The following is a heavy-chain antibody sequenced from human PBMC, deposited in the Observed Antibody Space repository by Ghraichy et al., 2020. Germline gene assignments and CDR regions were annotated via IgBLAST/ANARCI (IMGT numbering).Heavy chain of an antibody. J-gene: IGHJ4*02. CDR2: IKSDGSEK. D-gene: IGHD3-16*02. CDR3: ARCYDAIWGSYPLNY. V-gene: IGHV3-7*01. Sequence: GGSLRLSCAASGFTFSNYWMTWVRQAPGKGLEWVANIKSDGSEKYFVDSVKGRFTISRDNAENSLYLQMNSLRAEDTAVYYCARCYDAIWGSYPLNYWGQGTLVIFSS. CDR1: GFTFSNYW.